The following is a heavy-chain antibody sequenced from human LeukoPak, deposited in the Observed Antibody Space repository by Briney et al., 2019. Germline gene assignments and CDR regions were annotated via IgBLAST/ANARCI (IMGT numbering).Heavy chain of an antibody. J-gene: IGHJ6*03. D-gene: IGHD3-9*01. CDR2: IYTSGST. Sequence: SETLSLTCTVSGGSISSGSYYWSWIRQPAGKGLEWIGRIYTSGSTNYNPSLKSRVTMSVDTSKNQFSLKLSSVTAADTAVYYCARDRDYDILTGSYYYYYMDVWGKGTTVTISS. CDR3: ARDRDYDILTGSYYYYYMDV. CDR1: GGSISSGSYY. V-gene: IGHV4-61*02.